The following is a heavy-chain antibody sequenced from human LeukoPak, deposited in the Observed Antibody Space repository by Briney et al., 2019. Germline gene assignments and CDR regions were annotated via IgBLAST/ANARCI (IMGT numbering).Heavy chain of an antibody. CDR2: ISSSSSYI. CDR1: GFTFSSYS. V-gene: IGHV3-21*01. CDR3: ASLWFGELVGYGMDV. Sequence: PGGSLSLSCAASGFTFSSYSMNWVRQAPGKGREWVSPISSSSSYIYYADSVKGRFTISRDNAKNSLYLQMNSLRAEDTAVYYCASLWFGELVGYGMDVWGQGTTVTVSS. D-gene: IGHD3-10*01. J-gene: IGHJ6*02.